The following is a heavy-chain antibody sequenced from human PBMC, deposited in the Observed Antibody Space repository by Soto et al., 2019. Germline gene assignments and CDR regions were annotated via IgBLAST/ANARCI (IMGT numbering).Heavy chain of an antibody. V-gene: IGHV4-59*01. Sequence: PSETLSLTCTVSGGSISSYQWSWIRQPPGKGLEWIGGYSGFTNYNPSLESRATISVDRSKNQFSLNLRSVTAADTAVYYCARDYGDYSFFFDYWGQGTLVTVSS. CDR2: YSGFT. J-gene: IGHJ4*02. D-gene: IGHD4-17*01. CDR1: GGSISSYQ. CDR3: ARDYGDYSFFFDY.